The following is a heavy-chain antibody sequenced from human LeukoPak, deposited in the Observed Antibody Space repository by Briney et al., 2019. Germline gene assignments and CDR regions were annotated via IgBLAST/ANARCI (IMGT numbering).Heavy chain of an antibody. CDR2: INSDGSST. CDR3: ARVGRELTIDY. CDR1: GFTFSSYW. Sequence: PEGSLRLSCAASGFTFSSYWMHWVRQAPGEGLVWVSRINSDGSSTSYADSVKGRFTISRDNAKNTLYLQMNSLRAEDTAVYYCARVGRELTIDYWGQGTLVTVSS. V-gene: IGHV3-74*01. J-gene: IGHJ4*02. D-gene: IGHD1-26*01.